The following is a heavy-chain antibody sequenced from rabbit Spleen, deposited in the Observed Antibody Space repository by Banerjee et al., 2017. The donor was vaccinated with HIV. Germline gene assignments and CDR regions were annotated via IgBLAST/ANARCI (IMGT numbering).Heavy chain of an antibody. V-gene: IGHV1S40*01. J-gene: IGHJ6*01. CDR1: GVSFNFNNY. Sequence: VESGGDLVKPGASLTLTCTASGVSFNFNNYMCWVRQAPGKGLEWIACIDSGSSGFTYFATWAKGRFTCSKTSSTTVTLQVTRLTAADTATYFCARDTGSSFSSYGMDLWGPGTLVTVS. CDR2: IDSGSSGFT. CDR3: ARDTGSSFSSYGMDL. D-gene: IGHD8-1*01.